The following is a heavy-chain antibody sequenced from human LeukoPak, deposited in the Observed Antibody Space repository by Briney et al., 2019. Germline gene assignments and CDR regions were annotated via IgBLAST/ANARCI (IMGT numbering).Heavy chain of an antibody. CDR1: GFTFSSYA. CDR3: VKKKSSGWYCFDY. Sequence: GGSLRLSCSASGFTFSSYAMHWVRQAPGKGLEYVSAISSNGGSTYYADSVKGRFTISRDNSKNTLYLQMSSLRAEDTAVYYCVKKKSSGWYCFDYWGQGTLVTVSS. V-gene: IGHV3-64D*06. CDR2: ISSNGGST. J-gene: IGHJ4*02. D-gene: IGHD6-19*01.